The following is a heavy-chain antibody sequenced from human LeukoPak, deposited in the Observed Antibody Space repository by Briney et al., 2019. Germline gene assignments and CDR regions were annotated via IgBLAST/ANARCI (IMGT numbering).Heavy chain of an antibody. J-gene: IGHJ6*03. CDR3: ARKNGSGSFRYYYYYMDV. V-gene: IGHV1-18*01. Sequence: ASVKVSCKASGGTFSSYAISWVRQAPGQGLEWMGWISAYNGNTNYAQKLQGRVTMTTDTSTSTAYMELRSLRSDDTAVYYCARKNGSGSFRYYYYYMDVWGKGTTVTVSS. CDR2: ISAYNGNT. CDR1: GGTFSSYA. D-gene: IGHD3-10*01.